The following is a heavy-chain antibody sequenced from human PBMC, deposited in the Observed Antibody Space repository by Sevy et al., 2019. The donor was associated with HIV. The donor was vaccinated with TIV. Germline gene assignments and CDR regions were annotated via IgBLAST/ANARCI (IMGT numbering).Heavy chain of an antibody. V-gene: IGHV4-38-2*01. J-gene: IGHJ5*02. CDR2: IYHSGST. Sequence: SETLSLTCAVSGYSISSGYYWGWIRQPPGKGLEWIGSIYHSGSTYYNPSLKSRVTISVDTSKNQFSLKLSPVTAADTAVYYCARVWVVVVVAATPLHWFDPWGQGTLVTVSS. CDR3: ARVWVVVVVAATPLHWFDP. CDR1: GYSISSGYY. D-gene: IGHD2-15*01.